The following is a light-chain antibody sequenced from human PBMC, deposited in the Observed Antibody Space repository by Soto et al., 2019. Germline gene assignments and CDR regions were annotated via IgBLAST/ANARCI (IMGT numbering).Light chain of an antibody. CDR3: CSYAGSYTYV. J-gene: IGLJ1*01. CDR2: DVS. Sequence: QSFLAQPRSVSGSPGQSVTISCTVTSSDVGGYNYVSWYQQHPGKAPKLMIYDVSKRPSGVPDRFSGSKSGNTASLTISGLRAEDEADYYCCSYAGSYTYVFGTGTKVTVL. CDR1: SSDVGGYNY. V-gene: IGLV2-11*01.